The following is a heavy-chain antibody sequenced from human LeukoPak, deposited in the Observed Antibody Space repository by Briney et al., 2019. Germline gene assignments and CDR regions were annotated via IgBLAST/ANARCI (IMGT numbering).Heavy chain of an antibody. CDR2: INPNSGGT. CDR3: ARVQVEMATTYYYYGMDV. Sequence: ASVKVSCKASGGTFSSYAISWVRQAPGQGLEWMGWINPNSGGTNYAQKFQGRVTMTRDTSISTAYMELSRLRSDDTAVYYCARVQVEMATTYYYYGMDVWGQGTTVTVSS. D-gene: IGHD5-24*01. CDR1: GGTFSSYA. J-gene: IGHJ6*02. V-gene: IGHV1-2*02.